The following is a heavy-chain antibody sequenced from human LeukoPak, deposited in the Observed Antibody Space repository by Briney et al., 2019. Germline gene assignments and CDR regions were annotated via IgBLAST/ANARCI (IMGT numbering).Heavy chain of an antibody. Sequence: GGSLRLSCAASEFTFNNYRMSWVRQAPGQGLEWVANIKQDGSEKYYLDSVKGRFTISRDNAKNSLYLQMNSLRAEDTAVYYCASTSWELPDYWGQGTLVTVSS. D-gene: IGHD1-26*01. CDR3: ASTSWELPDY. V-gene: IGHV3-7*01. J-gene: IGHJ4*02. CDR1: EFTFNNYR. CDR2: IKQDGSEK.